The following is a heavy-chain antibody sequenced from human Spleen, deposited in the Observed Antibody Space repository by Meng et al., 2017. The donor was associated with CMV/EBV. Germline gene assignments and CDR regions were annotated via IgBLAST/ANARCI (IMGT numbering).Heavy chain of an antibody. CDR2: IYYSGTT. CDR3: ARDVRGRTGDS. V-gene: IGHV4-61*01. Sequence: SETLSLTCSVSGGSVSSAYDYWSWIRQPPGKGLEWIGYIYYSGTTNYNPSLKSRVTMSVDTSKNQFSLKLTSVTAADAAIYCCARDVRGRTGDSWGQGTLVTVSS. CDR1: GGSVSSAYDY. J-gene: IGHJ5*02. D-gene: IGHD7-27*01.